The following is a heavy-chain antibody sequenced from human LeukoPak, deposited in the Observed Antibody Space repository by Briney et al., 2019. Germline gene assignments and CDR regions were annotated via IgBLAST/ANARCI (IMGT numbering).Heavy chain of an antibody. J-gene: IGHJ4*02. V-gene: IGHV1-2*02. Sequence: ASVKVSCKASGYIFTGYYMHWVRQAPGQGLEWMGWINPNSGGTNFAQKFQGRVTMTRDTSISTAYMELSRLRSDDTAMYYCARPYWKNGGFDYWGQGTLVTVSS. CDR1: GYIFTGYY. CDR3: ARPYWKNGGFDY. CDR2: INPNSGGT. D-gene: IGHD1/OR15-1a*01.